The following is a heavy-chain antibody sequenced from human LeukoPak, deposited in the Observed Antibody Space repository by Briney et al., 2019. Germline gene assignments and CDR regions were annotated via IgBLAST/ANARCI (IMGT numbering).Heavy chain of an antibody. D-gene: IGHD3-10*01. V-gene: IGHV4-59*01. CDR1: GGSISSYY. J-gene: IGHJ5*02. Sequence: PSETLSLTCPVSGGSISSYYWSWIRQPPGKGLEWIGYIYYSGSTNYNPSLKSRLTISVDTSKNQFSLKLSSVTAADTAVYYCARIYGSGSSRWFDPWGQGTLVTVSS. CDR3: ARIYGSGSSRWFDP. CDR2: IYYSGST.